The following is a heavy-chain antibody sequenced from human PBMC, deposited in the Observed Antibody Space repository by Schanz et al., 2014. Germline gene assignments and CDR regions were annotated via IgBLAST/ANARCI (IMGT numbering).Heavy chain of an antibody. V-gene: IGHV1-8*02. CDR1: GYDFHIYA. CDR3: ARGRTFDY. CDR2: MNPNSGNP. J-gene: IGHJ4*02. Sequence: QILLVQPGPEVKKPGASVTVSCKASGYDFHIYAYSWVRQAPGQGLEWLGWMNPNSGNPGFAQKFRGRVTMTRNTSMSTAYIELHSLTSEDTAVYYCARGRTFDYWGQGTLVTVSS.